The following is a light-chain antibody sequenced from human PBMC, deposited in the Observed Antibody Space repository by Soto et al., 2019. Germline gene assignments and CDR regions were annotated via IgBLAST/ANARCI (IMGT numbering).Light chain of an antibody. Sequence: QPVLTQSPSASASLGASVKLTCTLCSGHSSYAIAWHQQQPEKGPRYLMKLNSDGSHSKGDGIPDRFSGSSSGAERYLTISSLQSEDEADYYCQTWGTGIQVFGTGTKLTVL. V-gene: IGLV4-69*01. J-gene: IGLJ1*01. CDR3: QTWGTGIQV. CDR1: SGHSSYA. CDR2: LNSDGSH.